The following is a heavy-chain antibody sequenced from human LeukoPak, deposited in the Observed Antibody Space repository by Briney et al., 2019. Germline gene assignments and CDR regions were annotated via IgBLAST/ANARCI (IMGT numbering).Heavy chain of an antibody. CDR3: ARQQWLAKGLFDY. Sequence: SETLSLTCAVYGGSFSGYYWSWIRQPPGKGLEWIGEINHSGSTNYNPSLKSRVTISVDTSKNQFSLKLSSVTAADTAVYYCARQQWLAKGLFDYWGQGTLVTVSS. CDR1: GGSFSGYY. J-gene: IGHJ4*02. CDR2: INHSGST. D-gene: IGHD6-19*01. V-gene: IGHV4-34*01.